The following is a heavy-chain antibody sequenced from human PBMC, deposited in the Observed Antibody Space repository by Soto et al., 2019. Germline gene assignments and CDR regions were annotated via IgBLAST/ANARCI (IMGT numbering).Heavy chain of an antibody. J-gene: IGHJ4*02. CDR2: VIPIFDIT. Sequence: SVKVSCKASGDTFSIYTISWVRQAPGQGLEWMGRVIPIFDITSYTQRFQGRVTIAADKSTTTVYMELSSLRSEDTAVYYCARDRDNSNWPNFDFWGQGNLVTVSS. CDR1: GDTFSIYT. D-gene: IGHD6-13*01. V-gene: IGHV1-69*02. CDR3: ARDRDNSNWPNFDF.